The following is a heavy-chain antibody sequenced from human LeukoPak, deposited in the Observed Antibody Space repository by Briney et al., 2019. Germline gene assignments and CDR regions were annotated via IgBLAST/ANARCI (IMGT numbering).Heavy chain of an antibody. Sequence: ASVKVFCKASGYSFTTYGISWARQAPGQGLEWMGWINTYSGNTNYAQKLQGRVTMTTDTSTSTDYRELRSLRSDETSVYYCARRRDDYIVAPWGQGTLVTVSS. CDR3: ARRRDDYIVAP. J-gene: IGHJ5*02. CDR2: INTYSGNT. D-gene: IGHD5-24*01. V-gene: IGHV1-18*01. CDR1: GYSFTTYG.